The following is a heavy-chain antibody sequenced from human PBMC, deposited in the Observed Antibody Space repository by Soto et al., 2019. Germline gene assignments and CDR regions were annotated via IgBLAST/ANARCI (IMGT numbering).Heavy chain of an antibody. J-gene: IGHJ6*02. V-gene: IGHV4-59*01. D-gene: IGHD2-2*01. Sequence: SETLSLTCSVSGVSIISYSWSWIRQPPGKGLEWIGCISCSGSANYNPSLKSRVTVSLDTSKTQFSLKLSSVTAADTAVYYCARTLLGTVTKYYYYYGMDVWGQGTTVTVSS. CDR2: ISCSGSA. CDR1: GVSIISYS. CDR3: ARTLLGTVTKYYYYYGMDV.